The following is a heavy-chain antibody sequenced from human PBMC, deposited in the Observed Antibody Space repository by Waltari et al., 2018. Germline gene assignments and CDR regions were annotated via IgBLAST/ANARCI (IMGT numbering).Heavy chain of an antibody. CDR1: GFTFSSYA. V-gene: IGHV3-23*01. CDR2: VSGSGDKS. J-gene: IGHJ4*02. D-gene: IGHD4-17*01. CDR3: VRWPEGSTDYFLDS. Sequence: EVQLWESGGGLIQPGGSLRLSCAASGFTFSSYAMAWVRQAPGKVLEWVSAVSGSGDKSYYADSVKGRFPASRDNSKNTLYLQMSSLRVEDTALYYCVRWPEGSTDYFLDSWGQGTLVTVSS.